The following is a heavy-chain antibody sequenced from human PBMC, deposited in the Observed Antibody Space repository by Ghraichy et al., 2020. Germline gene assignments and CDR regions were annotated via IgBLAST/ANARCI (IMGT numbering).Heavy chain of an antibody. CDR3: ARHSQQLVLPYYFDY. D-gene: IGHD6-13*01. CDR1: GGSISSSSYY. V-gene: IGHV4-39*01. J-gene: IGHJ4*02. CDR2: IYYSGST. Sequence: SETLSLTCTVSGGSISSSSYYWGWIRQPPGKGLEWIGSIYYSGSTYYNPSLKSRVTISVDTSKNQFSLKLSSVTAADTAVYYCARHSQQLVLPYYFDYWGQGTLVTVSS.